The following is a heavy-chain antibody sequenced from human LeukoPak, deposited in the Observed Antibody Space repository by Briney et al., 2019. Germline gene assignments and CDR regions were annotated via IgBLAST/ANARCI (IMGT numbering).Heavy chain of an antibody. CDR3: ARDLTKTRYFDWLSTFNNQDAFDI. Sequence: GASVKVSCKASGGTFSSYAISWVRQAPGQGLEWMGGIIPIFGTANYAQKFQGRVTMTTDTSTSTAYMELRSLRSDDTAVYYCARDLTKTRYFDWLSTFNNQDAFDIWGQGTMVTVSS. CDR2: IIPIFGTA. CDR1: GGTFSSYA. J-gene: IGHJ3*02. D-gene: IGHD3-9*01. V-gene: IGHV1-69*05.